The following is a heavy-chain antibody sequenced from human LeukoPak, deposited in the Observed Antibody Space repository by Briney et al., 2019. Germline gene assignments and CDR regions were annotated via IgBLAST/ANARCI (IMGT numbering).Heavy chain of an antibody. D-gene: IGHD3-22*01. CDR3: ARSYYYYDSSGYSYAFDI. V-gene: IGHV4-38-2*01. CDR1: GYSISSGYY. CDR2: IYHSGST. Sequence: SETLSLTCAVSGYSISSGYYWGWIRQPPGKGLEWIGSIYHSGSTYYNPSLKSRVTISVDTSKNQFSLKLSSVTAADTAVYYCARSYYYYDSSGYSYAFDIWGQGAMVTVSS. J-gene: IGHJ3*02.